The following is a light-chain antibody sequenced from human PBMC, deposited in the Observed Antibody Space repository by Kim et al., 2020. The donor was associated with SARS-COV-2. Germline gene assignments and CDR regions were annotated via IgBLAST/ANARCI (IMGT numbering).Light chain of an antibody. CDR1: QSISSW. V-gene: IGKV1-5*03. CDR2: KAS. CDR3: QQYNSYLLT. J-gene: IGKJ4*01. Sequence: DIQMTQSPSTLSASVGDRVTITGRASQSISSWLAWYQQKPGKAPKLLIYKASSLESGVPSRFSGSGSGTEFTLTISSLQPDDFATYYCQQYNSYLLTFGGGTKVDIK.